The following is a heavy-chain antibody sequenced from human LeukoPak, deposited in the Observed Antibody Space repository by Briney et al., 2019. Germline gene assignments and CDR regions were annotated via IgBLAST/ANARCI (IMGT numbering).Heavy chain of an antibody. V-gene: IGHV3-64*01. Sequence: PGGSLRLSCAASGFTFSSYAMHWVRQAPGKGLEYVSAISSNGGSTYYANSVKGRFTTSRDNSKNTLYLQMGSLRAKDMAVYYCARLAIGYYDSSGYFVEDPFDYWGQGTLVTVSS. D-gene: IGHD3-22*01. CDR3: ARLAIGYYDSSGYFVEDPFDY. J-gene: IGHJ4*02. CDR1: GFTFSSYA. CDR2: ISSNGGST.